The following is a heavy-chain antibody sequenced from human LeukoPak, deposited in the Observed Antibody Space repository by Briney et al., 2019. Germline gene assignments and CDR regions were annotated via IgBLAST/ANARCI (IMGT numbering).Heavy chain of an antibody. CDR3: ARENPPTY. CDR1: GGSISGFY. V-gene: IGHV4-4*07. Sequence: SVTLSLTCTVSGGSISGFYWTWIRQPAGKGLEWIGRIYRSGNTNYNRSLKSRVTMSVDTFKNQFSLNLSSVTAADTAVYFCARENPPTYWGQGTLVTV. CDR2: IYRSGNT. J-gene: IGHJ4*02.